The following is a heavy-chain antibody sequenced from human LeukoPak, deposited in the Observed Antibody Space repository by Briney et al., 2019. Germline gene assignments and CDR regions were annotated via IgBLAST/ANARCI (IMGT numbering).Heavy chain of an antibody. CDR2: IRQDGSEK. J-gene: IGHJ4*02. D-gene: IGHD2-15*01. CDR3: GRETSGGFDY. V-gene: IGHV3-7*01. Sequence: GGSLRPSCAASGFTFSTNWMSWVRQAPGKGLEWVASIRQDGSEKYYVDSVKGRFTISRDNAKNTLYLQMNSLRAEDTAVYYCGRETSGGFDYWGQGTLVTVSS. CDR1: GFTFSTNW.